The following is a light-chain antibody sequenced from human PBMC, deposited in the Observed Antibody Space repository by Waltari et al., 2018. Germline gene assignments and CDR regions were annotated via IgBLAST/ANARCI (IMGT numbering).Light chain of an antibody. Sequence: RVTITCRASQSISTYSNWYQQKPGKVPKLLIYGASTLQSGVPSRVSASGSGTHFTLTISSLQPEAVATYYCQQSYSTPWTFGQGTKVEIK. J-gene: IGKJ1*01. CDR2: GAS. CDR3: QQSYSTPWT. V-gene: IGKV1-39*01. CDR1: QSISTY.